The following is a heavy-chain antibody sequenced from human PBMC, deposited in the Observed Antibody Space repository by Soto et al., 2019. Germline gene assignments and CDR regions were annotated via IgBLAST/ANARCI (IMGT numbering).Heavy chain of an antibody. CDR3: ARLTLGLAGASWYFGL. V-gene: IGHV4-39*01. CDR2: IYYSGST. J-gene: IGHJ2*01. Sequence: PSETLSLTCTVSGGSISSSSYYWGWIRQPPGKGLEWIGSIYYSGSTYYNPSLKSRVTISVDTSKNQFSLKLSSVTAADTAVYYCARLTLGLAGASWYFGLWGRGTLAT. D-gene: IGHD1-26*01. CDR1: GGSISSSSYY.